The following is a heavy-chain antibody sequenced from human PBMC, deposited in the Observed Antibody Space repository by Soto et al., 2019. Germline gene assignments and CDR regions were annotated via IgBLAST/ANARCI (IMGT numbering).Heavy chain of an antibody. Sequence: EMKLVESGGGLVQPGRSRRVSCAASGFTFSSYAFNWVRQAPGKGLEWISYISVGGGSIFYADSVKGRFTISRDDAQNSLNLQMNTLRGEKTALYFCVRDDKWAFDIWGKGTTVIVSS. CDR3: VRDDKWAFDI. CDR1: GFTFSSYA. D-gene: IGHD1-26*01. V-gene: IGHV3-48*01. J-gene: IGHJ3*02. CDR2: ISVGGGSI.